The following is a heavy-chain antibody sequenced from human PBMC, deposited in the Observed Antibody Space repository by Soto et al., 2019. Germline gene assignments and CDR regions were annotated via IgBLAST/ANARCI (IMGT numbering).Heavy chain of an antibody. V-gene: IGHV4-4*07. J-gene: IGHJ4*02. D-gene: IGHD1-1*01. Sequence: SETLSLTCTIAVASISNYYWSWIRQPAGKGLDCLGRIYASGTTTYNPSLMSRVTMSVDTSKNQFSLNLNSVTAADTAFYYCERESRYEIGTVEYWGQGTMVTGSS. CDR2: IYASGTT. CDR3: ERESRYEIGTVEY. CDR1: VASISNYY.